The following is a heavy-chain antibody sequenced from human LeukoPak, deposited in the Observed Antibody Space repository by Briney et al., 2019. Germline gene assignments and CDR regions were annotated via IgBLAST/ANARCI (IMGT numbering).Heavy chain of an antibody. Sequence: PGGSLRLSCEASGFSFSSYSMNWVRQAPGKGLEWISYIRYSSSLTHYADSVKGRFTISRDNAKNSLYLQMNSLRAEDTAVYYCARVSSGPYYYYYMDVWGKGTTVTVSS. D-gene: IGHD3-22*01. J-gene: IGHJ6*03. CDR3: ARVSSGPYYYYYMDV. V-gene: IGHV3-48*01. CDR1: GFSFSSYS. CDR2: IRYSSSLT.